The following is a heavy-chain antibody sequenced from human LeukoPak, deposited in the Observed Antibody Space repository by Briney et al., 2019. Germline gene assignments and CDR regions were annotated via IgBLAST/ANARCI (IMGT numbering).Heavy chain of an antibody. J-gene: IGHJ4*02. CDR3: ARLGPLIAAAVLSFDS. D-gene: IGHD6-13*01. V-gene: IGHV4-38-2*01. CDR1: GYSISSGYY. CDR2: MYHSGTT. Sequence: PSETLSLTCAVSGYSISSGYYWGWIRQPPGKGLEWIGSMYHSGTTYYNPSLKSRVTISPDTSNNQFSLKLNSVTAADTAVYYCARLGPLIAAAVLSFDSWGQGTLVTVSS.